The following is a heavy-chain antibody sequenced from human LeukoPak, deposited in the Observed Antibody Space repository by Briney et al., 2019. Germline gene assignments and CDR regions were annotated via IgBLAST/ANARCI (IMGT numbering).Heavy chain of an antibody. V-gene: IGHV3-23*01. CDR1: GFTFSSYA. J-gene: IGHJ4*02. Sequence: PGGSLRLSCAASGFTFSSYAMSWVRQAPGKGLEWVSAISGSGGSTYYADSVKGRFTISRDNAKNSLYLQMNSLRAEDTAVYYCARGRWVGDQGYFDYWGQGTLVTVFS. CDR2: ISGSGGST. D-gene: IGHD3-10*01. CDR3: ARGRWVGDQGYFDY.